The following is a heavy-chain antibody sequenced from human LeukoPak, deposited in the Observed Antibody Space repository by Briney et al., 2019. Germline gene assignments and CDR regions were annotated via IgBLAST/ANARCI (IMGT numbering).Heavy chain of an antibody. CDR3: ARGSGSYSSDAFDI. Sequence: GGSLRLSCAASGFTFRSYWMHWVRQTPGKGLVWVSRINGDGSNTTYADSVKGRFTTSRDTAKNTPYLQMISLRADDTAVYYCARGSGSYSSDAFDIWGQGTMVTVSS. J-gene: IGHJ3*02. D-gene: IGHD3-10*01. CDR1: GFTFRSYW. CDR2: INGDGSNT. V-gene: IGHV3-74*01.